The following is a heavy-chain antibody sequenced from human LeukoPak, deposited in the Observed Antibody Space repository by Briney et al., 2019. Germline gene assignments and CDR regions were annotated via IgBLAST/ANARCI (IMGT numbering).Heavy chain of an antibody. V-gene: IGHV1-24*01. D-gene: IGHD3-22*01. CDR1: GYTLTELS. J-gene: IGHJ4*02. CDR2: SDPEDGET. CDR3: ATETYYYDSSGYYYVFDY. Sequence: EASVKVSCKVSGYTLTELSMHWVRQAPGKGLEWMGGSDPEDGETIYAQKFQGRVTMTEDTSTDTAYMELSSLRSEDTAVYYCATETYYYDSSGYYYVFDYWGQGTLVTVSS.